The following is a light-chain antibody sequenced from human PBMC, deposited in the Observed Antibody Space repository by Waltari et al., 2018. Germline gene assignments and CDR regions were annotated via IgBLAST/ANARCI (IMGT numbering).Light chain of an antibody. CDR1: QSVSSY. Sequence: EIVLTQSPATLSLSPGERATLSCRASQSVSSYLAWYQQKPGQAPRLLIYDASTRAAGIPARFSRSGSVTEFTLTISSLEPEDFAVYYCQQRSNSFAFGPGTRVDIK. V-gene: IGKV3-11*01. CDR2: DAS. CDR3: QQRSNSFA. J-gene: IGKJ3*01.